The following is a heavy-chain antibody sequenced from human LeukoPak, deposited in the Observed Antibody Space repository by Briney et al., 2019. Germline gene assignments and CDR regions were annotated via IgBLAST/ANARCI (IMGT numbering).Heavy chain of an antibody. CDR2: FDPEDGET. Sequence: ASVKVSCKVSGYTLTELSMHWVRQAPGKGLEWMGGFDPEDGETIYAQKFQGRVTMTEDTSTDTAYMELSSLRSEDTAVYYCATGMAIGSDKDYYDLVYWGQGTLVTVSS. D-gene: IGHD3-22*01. CDR3: ATGMAIGSDKDYYDLVY. V-gene: IGHV1-24*01. CDR1: GYTLTELS. J-gene: IGHJ4*02.